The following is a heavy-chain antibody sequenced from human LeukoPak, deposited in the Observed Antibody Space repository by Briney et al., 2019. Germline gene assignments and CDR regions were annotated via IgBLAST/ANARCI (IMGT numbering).Heavy chain of an antibody. J-gene: IGHJ4*02. CDR2: IYTSGST. V-gene: IGHV4-61*02. CDR3: ARGMNYWYSDY. Sequence: NSSETLSLTCTVSGGSISSDSYYWSWIRQPAGKGLEWIGRIYTSGSTNYNPSLKSRVTMSVDTSKNQFSLKMSSVTAADTAGYFCARGMNYWYSDYWGQGTLVTGS. CDR1: GGSISSDSYY. D-gene: IGHD1-7*01.